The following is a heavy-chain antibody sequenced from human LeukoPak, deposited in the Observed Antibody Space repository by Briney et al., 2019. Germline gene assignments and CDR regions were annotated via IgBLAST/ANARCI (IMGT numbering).Heavy chain of an antibody. V-gene: IGHV4-30-2*01. CDR3: ARNSHDILTGYPYGMDV. Sequence: SETLSLTCTVSGGSISSGGYSWSWIRQPPGKGLEWIGYIYHSGSTYYNPTLKSRVTISVDRSKNQFSLKLSSVTAADTAVYYCARNSHDILTGYPYGMDVWGKGTTVTVSS. CDR2: IYHSGST. CDR1: GGSISSGGYS. J-gene: IGHJ6*04. D-gene: IGHD3-9*01.